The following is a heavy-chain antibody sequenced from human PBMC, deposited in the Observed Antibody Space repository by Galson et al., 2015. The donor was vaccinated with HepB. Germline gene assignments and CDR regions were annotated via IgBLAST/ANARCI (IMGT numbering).Heavy chain of an antibody. J-gene: IGHJ2*01. V-gene: IGHV4-31*03. Sequence: LSLTCTVSGGSISNANYSWSWLRQHPGKGLEWIGYIYDSVSTYYNPSLKSRVTISGDTSNNQFSLRLTSMTAADTAIYYCARGNYDSSDYPHGLYSYFDLWGRRTPVTVSS. CDR2: IYDSVST. D-gene: IGHD3-22*01. CDR1: GGSISNANYS. CDR3: ARGNYDSSDYPHGLYSYFDL.